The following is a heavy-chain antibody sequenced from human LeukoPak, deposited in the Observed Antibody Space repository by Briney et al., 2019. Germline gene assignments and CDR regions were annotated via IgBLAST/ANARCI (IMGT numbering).Heavy chain of an antibody. CDR3: ARDLGGSGSHYRGHFDY. Sequence: SVKVSCKASGGTFSSYAISWVRQAPGQGLEWMGGIIPIFGTANYAQKFQGRVTITADKSTSTAYMELSSLRSEDTAVYYCARDLGGSGSHYRGHFDYWGQGTLVTVSS. CDR2: IIPIFGTA. J-gene: IGHJ4*02. V-gene: IGHV1-69*06. CDR1: GGTFSSYA. D-gene: IGHD3-10*01.